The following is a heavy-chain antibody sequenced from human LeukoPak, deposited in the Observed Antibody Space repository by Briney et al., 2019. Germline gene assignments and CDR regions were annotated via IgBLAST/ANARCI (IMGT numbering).Heavy chain of an antibody. J-gene: IGHJ6*03. Sequence: GGSLRLSCAASGFTFSSYSMNWVRQAPGKGLEWVSYISSSSSTIYYADSVKGRSTISRDNAKNSLYLQMNSLRAEDTAVYYCARRVRTSRGLRLTYYYYMDVWGKGTTVTVSS. CDR2: ISSSSSTI. CDR3: ARRVRTSRGLRLTYYYYMDV. D-gene: IGHD5-12*01. CDR1: GFTFSSYS. V-gene: IGHV3-48*01.